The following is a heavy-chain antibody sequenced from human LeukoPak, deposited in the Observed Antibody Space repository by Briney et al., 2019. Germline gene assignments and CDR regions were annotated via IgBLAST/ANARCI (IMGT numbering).Heavy chain of an antibody. CDR1: EGTFSSYA. D-gene: IGHD2-15*01. CDR3: AVCAGSCGVYYFDY. CDR2: IIPIFGTA. J-gene: IGHJ4*02. V-gene: IGHV1-69*13. Sequence: SVKVSCKASEGTFSSYAISWVRQAPGQGLEWMGGIIPIFGTANYAQKFQGRVTITADESTSTAYMELSSLRSEDTAVYYCAVCAGSCGVYYFDYWGQGTLVTVSS.